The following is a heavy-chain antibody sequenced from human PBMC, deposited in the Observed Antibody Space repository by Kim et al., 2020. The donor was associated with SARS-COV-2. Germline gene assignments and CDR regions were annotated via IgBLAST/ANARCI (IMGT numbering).Heavy chain of an antibody. CDR2: IYPGDSDT. Sequence: GESLKISCKGSGYSFTSYWIGWVRQMPGKGLEWMGIIYPGDSDTRYSPSFQGQVTISADKSISTAYLQWSSLKASDTAMYYCARARGSSSSRYNWNENYYYYGMDVWGQGTTVTVSS. CDR3: ARARGSSSSRYNWNENYYYYGMDV. CDR1: GYSFTSYW. J-gene: IGHJ6*02. D-gene: IGHD1-20*01. V-gene: IGHV5-51*01.